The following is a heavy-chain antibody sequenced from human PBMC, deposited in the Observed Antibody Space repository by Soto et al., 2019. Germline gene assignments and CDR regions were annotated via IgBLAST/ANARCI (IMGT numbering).Heavy chain of an antibody. Sequence: PGGSLRLSCAGSGFTFNNYAMTWVRQAPGKGPEWVSAISGGGDTTYYADSVKGRFTISRDNSKNTVYLQMNSLRAEDTAGYYCARVKSGSYDWFDPWGQGTLVTVSS. CDR1: GFTFNNYA. CDR2: ISGGGDTT. CDR3: ARVKSGSYDWFDP. D-gene: IGHD3-10*01. J-gene: IGHJ5*02. V-gene: IGHV3-23*01.